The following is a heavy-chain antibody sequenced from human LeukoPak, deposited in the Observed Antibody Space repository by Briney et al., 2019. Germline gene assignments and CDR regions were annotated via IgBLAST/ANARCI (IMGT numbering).Heavy chain of an antibody. V-gene: IGHV3-66*01. CDR3: TTAQGTSWFAF. Sequence: GGSLKLSCAASGITVSSSYMSWVRQAPGKGLEWVSIIYSGGTTYYADSVKGRFSIFRDNSKNTLYLQMNSVRAEDTAMYFCTTAQGTSWFAFWDQGTLVTVSS. CDR1: GITVSSSY. D-gene: IGHD6-13*01. J-gene: IGHJ4*02. CDR2: IYSGGTT.